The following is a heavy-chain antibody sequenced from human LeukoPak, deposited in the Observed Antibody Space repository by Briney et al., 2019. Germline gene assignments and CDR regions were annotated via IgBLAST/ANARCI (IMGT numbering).Heavy chain of an antibody. CDR2: ISAYNDNR. CDR3: ARGGRDGLDV. Sequence: GASVEVSCKASGYTFRSSAVSWVRQAPGQGLEWMGRISAYNDNRNYAQKLQGRVTMTTDTSTSTAYMELRGLTSDDTGVYYCARGGRDGLDVWGQGTTVTVSS. J-gene: IGHJ6*02. CDR1: GYTFRSSA. D-gene: IGHD3-16*01. V-gene: IGHV1-18*01.